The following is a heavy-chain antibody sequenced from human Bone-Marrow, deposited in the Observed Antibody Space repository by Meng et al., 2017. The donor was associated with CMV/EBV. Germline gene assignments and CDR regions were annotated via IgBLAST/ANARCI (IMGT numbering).Heavy chain of an antibody. Sequence: ASVKVSCKASGYTFTGYYMHWVRQAPGQGLEWMGWMNPNSGNTGYAQKFQGRVTMTRNTSISTAYMELSSLRSEDTAVYYCARLDIVVVPARNEYYYYYGMDVWGQGTTVTVSS. CDR2: MNPNSGNT. CDR1: GYTFTGYY. J-gene: IGHJ6*02. V-gene: IGHV1-8*02. CDR3: ARLDIVVVPARNEYYYYYGMDV. D-gene: IGHD2-2*03.